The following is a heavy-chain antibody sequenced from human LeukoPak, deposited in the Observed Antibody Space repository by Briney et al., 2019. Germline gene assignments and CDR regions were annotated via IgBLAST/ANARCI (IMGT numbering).Heavy chain of an antibody. J-gene: IGHJ3*01. CDR1: GGSISSSYYY. CDR2: IYYSGST. D-gene: IGHD7-27*01. V-gene: IGHV4-39*07. Sequence: PSETLSLTCTVSGGSISSSYYYWGWIRQPPGKGLEWIGSIYYSGSTNYNPSLKSRVTISLDKSTNQFSLKLSSVTTADTAVYYCARNWGNNAFDVWGQGTMVTVSS. CDR3: ARNWGNNAFDV.